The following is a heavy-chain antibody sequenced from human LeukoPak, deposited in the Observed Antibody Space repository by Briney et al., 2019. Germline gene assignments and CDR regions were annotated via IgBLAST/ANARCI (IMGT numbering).Heavy chain of an antibody. CDR2: IYSGGST. V-gene: IGHV3-53*04. CDR3: ARDVRPDY. Sequence: RGCLRPSRAASGFTATSNYMSWVRQAPGKGLGWGSVIYSGGSTYYAASVKGRFTISRHNSKNTLYLQMNSLRAEDTAVYDCARDVRPDYWGQGTLVTVST. CDR1: GFTATSNY. D-gene: IGHD6-6*01. J-gene: IGHJ4*02.